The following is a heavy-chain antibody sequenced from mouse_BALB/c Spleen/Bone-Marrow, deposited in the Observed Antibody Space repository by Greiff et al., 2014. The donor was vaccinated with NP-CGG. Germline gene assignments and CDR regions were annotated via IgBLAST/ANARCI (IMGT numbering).Heavy chain of an antibody. D-gene: IGHD2-14*01. J-gene: IGHJ1*01. Sequence: VQLKQSGAELLEPGASVKLSCTASGFNIKDTYMHWGKQRPEQGLEGIGRIDPANGYTKYDPKFQGKATITADTSSNTAYLQLSSLTSEDTAVYYCARLGYRYGYWFFDVWGAGTTVTVSS. CDR2: IDPANGYT. V-gene: IGHV14-3*02. CDR3: ARLGYRYGYWFFDV. CDR1: GFNIKDTY.